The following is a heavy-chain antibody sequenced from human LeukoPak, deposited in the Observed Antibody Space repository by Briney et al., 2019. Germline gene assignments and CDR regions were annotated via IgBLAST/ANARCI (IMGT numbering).Heavy chain of an antibody. CDR2: IYTSGST. CDR1: GGSISSGSYY. J-gene: IGHJ4*02. Sequence: SETLSLTCTVSGGSISSGSYYWSWIRQPAGKGLEWIGRIYTSGSTNYNPSLKSRVTILVDTSKNQFSLKLSSVTAADTAVYYCARDYNWKPRYWGQGTLVTVSS. CDR3: ARDYNWKPRY. D-gene: IGHD1-20*01. V-gene: IGHV4-61*02.